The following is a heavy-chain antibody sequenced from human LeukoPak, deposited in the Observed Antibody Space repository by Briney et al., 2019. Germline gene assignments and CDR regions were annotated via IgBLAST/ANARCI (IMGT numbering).Heavy chain of an antibody. J-gene: IGHJ5*02. V-gene: IGHV4-38-2*02. CDR3: ARVCCYYDSGSEPNWFDP. Sequence: PSETLSLTCSVSGFSVTDTYCWGWIRQPPGKGLEWIGNICHSGSTYYSPSLKSRVTISLDTSKNQFSLRLSSVTAADTALYYCARVCCYYDSGSEPNWFDPWGQGTQVIVSS. D-gene: IGHD3-10*01. CDR2: ICHSGST. CDR1: GFSVTDTYC.